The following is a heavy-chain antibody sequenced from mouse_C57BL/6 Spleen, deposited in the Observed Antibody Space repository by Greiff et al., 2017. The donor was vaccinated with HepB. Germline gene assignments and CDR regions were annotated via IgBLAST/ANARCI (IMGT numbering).Heavy chain of an antibody. Sequence: EVQLQQSGPELVKPGASVKIPCKASGYTFTDYNMDWVKQSHGKSLEWIGDINPNNGGTNYNQKFKGKATLTVDKSSSTAYMELRSLTSEDTAVYYCARGYYGSSYHLDYWGQGTTLTVSS. J-gene: IGHJ2*01. CDR2: INPNNGGT. D-gene: IGHD1-1*01. CDR3: ARGYYGSSYHLDY. V-gene: IGHV1-18*01. CDR1: GYTFTDYN.